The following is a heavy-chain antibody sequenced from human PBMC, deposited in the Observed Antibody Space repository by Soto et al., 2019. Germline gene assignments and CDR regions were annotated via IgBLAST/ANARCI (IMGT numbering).Heavy chain of an antibody. V-gene: IGHV2-5*02. CDR2: IYWDDDK. J-gene: IGHJ4*02. CDR1: GFSLTSRPMG. CDR3: AHRLSGYNWNGGYFDY. D-gene: IGHD1-1*01. Sequence: QITLKESAPPRVKPTQTLTLTCTFSGFSLTSRPMGVGWIRQPPGKALEWLAFIYWDDDKRYSPSLRSRLTITKDTSANQVVLTMTNMGPVDTATYYCAHRLSGYNWNGGYFDYWGQGALVTVSS.